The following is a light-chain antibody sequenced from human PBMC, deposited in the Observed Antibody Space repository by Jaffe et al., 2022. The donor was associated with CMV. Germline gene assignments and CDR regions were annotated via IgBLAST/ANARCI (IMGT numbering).Light chain of an antibody. J-gene: IGKJ1*01. CDR1: QSISDY. V-gene: IGKV1-5*03. Sequence: DIQMTQSPSTLSASVRDRVTITCRASQSISDYLAWYQQKPGKAPKVLIYKASSLESGVPSRFSGSGSGTEFTLTISSLQPDDFATYYCQQYNIYPWTFGQGTKVEIK. CDR2: KAS. CDR3: QQYNIYPWT.